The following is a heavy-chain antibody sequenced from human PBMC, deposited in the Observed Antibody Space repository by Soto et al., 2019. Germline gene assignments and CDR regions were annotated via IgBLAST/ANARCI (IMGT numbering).Heavy chain of an antibody. Sequence: AETLSLTCAVSGYSISSGYYWCWSRQPPGDGLEGIGSICHSGSTYYNQSLKSRVTISVDKAKNQFSLKLSSVTAADTAVYYCASNFTSSNPAYYDSSGYYSDYWGQGTLVTVSS. D-gene: IGHD3-22*01. CDR3: ASNFTSSNPAYYDSSGYYSDY. V-gene: IGHV4-38-2*01. CDR2: ICHSGST. CDR1: GYSISSGYY. J-gene: IGHJ4*02.